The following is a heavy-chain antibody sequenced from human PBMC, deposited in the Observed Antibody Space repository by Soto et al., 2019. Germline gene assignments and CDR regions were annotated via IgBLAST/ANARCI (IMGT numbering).Heavy chain of an antibody. D-gene: IGHD5-12*01. CDR2: INHSGST. V-gene: IGHV4-34*01. CDR3: AGYSGYESIDY. CDR1: GGSFSGYY. Sequence: SETLSLTCAVYGGSFSGYYWSWIRQPPGKGLEWIGEINHSGSTNYNPSLKSRVTISVDTSKNQFSLKLSSVTAADTAVYYCAGYSGYESIDYWGQGTLVTVSS. J-gene: IGHJ4*02.